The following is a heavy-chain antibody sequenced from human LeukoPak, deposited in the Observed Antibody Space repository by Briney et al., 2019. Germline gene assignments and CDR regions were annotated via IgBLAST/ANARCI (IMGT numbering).Heavy chain of an antibody. CDR1: GFMFGGYA. J-gene: IGHJ4*02. D-gene: IGHD4-23*01. Sequence: SLRLSCTASGFMFGGYAVSWVRQAPGKGLEGVGFIRSESYGGTTEYAASVKGRFTISRDDSKSIAYLQMNSLKTEDTAVYYCSRAVAHLDYWGQGTLVTVSS. V-gene: IGHV3-49*04. CDR3: SRAVAHLDY. CDR2: IRSESYGGTT.